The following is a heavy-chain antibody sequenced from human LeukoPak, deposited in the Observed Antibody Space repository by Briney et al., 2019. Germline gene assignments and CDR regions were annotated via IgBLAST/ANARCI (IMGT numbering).Heavy chain of an antibody. CDR2: TNHSGST. CDR3: ARGDHYDSSGYYACWFDP. V-gene: IGHV4-34*01. J-gene: IGHJ5*02. Sequence: SETLSLTCAVYGGSFSGYYWSWIRQPPGKGLEWIGETNHSGSTNYNPSLKSRVTISVDTSKNQFSLKLSSVTAADTAVYYCARGDHYDSSGYYACWFDPWGQGTLVTVSS. CDR1: GGSFSGYY. D-gene: IGHD3-22*01.